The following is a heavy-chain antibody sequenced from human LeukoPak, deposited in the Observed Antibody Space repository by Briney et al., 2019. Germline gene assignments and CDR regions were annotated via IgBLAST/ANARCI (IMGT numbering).Heavy chain of an antibody. Sequence: ASVKVSCKASGYTFTGYHMHWVRQAPGQGLEWMGWINPNSGGTNYAQKFQGWVTMTRDTSISTAYMELSRLRSDDTAVYYCARSGSTDLEYYFDYWGQGTLVTVSS. J-gene: IGHJ4*02. V-gene: IGHV1-2*04. CDR2: INPNSGGT. CDR3: ARSGSTDLEYYFDY. CDR1: GYTFTGYH. D-gene: IGHD2-2*01.